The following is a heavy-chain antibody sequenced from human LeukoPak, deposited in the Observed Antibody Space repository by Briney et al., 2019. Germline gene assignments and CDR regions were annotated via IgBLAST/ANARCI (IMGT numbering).Heavy chain of an antibody. Sequence: PETLSLTCTVSGGSIRSSYYYWGWIRQPPGKGLEWIGSIYDSGSTYYNPSLKSRVTISVDTSKNQFSLKLNSVTAADTAVYYCGTRGIAVASPFDYWGQGTLVTVSS. D-gene: IGHD6-19*01. CDR3: GTRGIAVASPFDY. CDR2: IYDSGST. J-gene: IGHJ4*02. CDR1: GGSIRSSYYY. V-gene: IGHV4-39*01.